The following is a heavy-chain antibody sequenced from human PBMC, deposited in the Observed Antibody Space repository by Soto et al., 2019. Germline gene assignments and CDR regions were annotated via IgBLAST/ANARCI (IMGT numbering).Heavy chain of an antibody. Sequence: SETLSLTCTVSGGSISSYYWSWIRQPPGKGLEWIGYIYYSGSTNYNPSLKSRVTISVDTSKNQFSLKLSSVTAADTAVYYCARGGAARERYFDYWGQGTLVTVSS. D-gene: IGHD1-26*01. CDR2: IYYSGST. V-gene: IGHV4-59*01. CDR1: GGSISSYY. CDR3: ARGGAARERYFDY. J-gene: IGHJ4*02.